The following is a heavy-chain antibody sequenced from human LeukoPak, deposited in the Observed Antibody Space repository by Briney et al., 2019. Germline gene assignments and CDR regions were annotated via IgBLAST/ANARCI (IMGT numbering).Heavy chain of an antibody. CDR2: ISYDGSSQ. V-gene: IGHV3-30-3*01. Sequence: GRSLRPSCTASGFTFSSYDMDWVRQAPGKGLEWVAVISYDGSSQYYADSVKGRFTISRDNSKNTLYLQMNSLRADDTAVYYCARPQYCSAGSCFYYFDYWGQGTLVTVSS. J-gene: IGHJ4*02. CDR1: GFTFSSYD. D-gene: IGHD2-15*01. CDR3: ARPQYCSAGSCFYYFDY.